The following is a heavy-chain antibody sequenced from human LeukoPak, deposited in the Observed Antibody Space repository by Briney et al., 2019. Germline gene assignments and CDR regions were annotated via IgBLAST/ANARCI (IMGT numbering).Heavy chain of an antibody. CDR1: GYTFTSYA. CDR3: ARAVRYYYGSGSYYNDGNYFDY. Sequence: GASVKVSCKASGYTFTSYAMHWVSQAPGQRLEWMGWINAGNGNTKYSQKFQGRVTITRDTSASTAYMELSSLRSEDTAVYYCARAVRYYYGSGSYYNDGNYFDYWGQGTLVTVSS. CDR2: INAGNGNT. D-gene: IGHD3-10*01. V-gene: IGHV1-3*01. J-gene: IGHJ4*02.